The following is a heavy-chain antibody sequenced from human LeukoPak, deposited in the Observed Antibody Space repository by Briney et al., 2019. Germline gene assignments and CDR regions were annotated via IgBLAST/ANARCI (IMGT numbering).Heavy chain of an antibody. V-gene: IGHV1-24*01. CDR3: ATPSGYCSGGSCYQLDY. D-gene: IGHD2-15*01. CDR2: FDPEDGET. CDR1: GYTLTELS. Sequence: GASVKVSCKVSGYTLTELSMHWVRQAPGKGLEWMGGFDPEDGETIYAQKFQGRVTMTEDTSTDTAYMELSSLRSEDTAVYYCATPSGYCSGGSCYQLDYWGQGTLVTVSS. J-gene: IGHJ4*02.